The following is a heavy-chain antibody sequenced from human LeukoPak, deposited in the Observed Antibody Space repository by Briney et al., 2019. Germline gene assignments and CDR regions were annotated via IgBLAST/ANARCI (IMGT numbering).Heavy chain of an antibody. V-gene: IGHV1-2*02. CDR2: INPNSGGT. J-gene: IGHJ5*02. CDR1: GYTFIDYY. CDR3: ARAEGAIAVAGTWFDP. D-gene: IGHD6-19*01. Sequence: ASVKVSCKASGYTFIDYYMHWVRQAPGQGLEWMGWINPNSGGTNYAQNFQGRVTMTRDTSIRTVYMELSRLRSDDTAVYYCARAEGAIAVAGTWFDPWGQGTLVTVSS.